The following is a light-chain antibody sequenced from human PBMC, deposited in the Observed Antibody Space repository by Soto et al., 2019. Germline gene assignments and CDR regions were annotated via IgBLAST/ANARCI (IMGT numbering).Light chain of an antibody. J-gene: IGLJ1*01. CDR3: SSWDGSLSGYV. CDR2: NNN. V-gene: IGLV1-47*02. Sequence: QAVLTQPPSASGTAGQGVTISCSGSSSNIGSNYVYWYQQLPGTAPKLLIYNNNQRPSGVPDRFSASKSGTSASLAIRGLRSDDEADYYCSSWDGSLSGYVFGAGTKLTVL. CDR1: SSNIGSNY.